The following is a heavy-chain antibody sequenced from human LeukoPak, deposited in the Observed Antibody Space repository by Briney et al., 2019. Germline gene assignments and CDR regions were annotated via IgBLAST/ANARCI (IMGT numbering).Heavy chain of an antibody. V-gene: IGHV3-53*01. CDR2: IYSGGST. J-gene: IGHJ6*02. Sequence: GGSLRLSCAASGFTVSSNYMSWVRQAPGKGLEWVSVIYSGGSTYYADSVKGRFTISRDNSKNTLYLQMNSLRAEDTAVYYCAKDKRLRTLYGMDVWGQGTTVTVSS. CDR3: AKDKRLRTLYGMDV. CDR1: GFTVSSNY.